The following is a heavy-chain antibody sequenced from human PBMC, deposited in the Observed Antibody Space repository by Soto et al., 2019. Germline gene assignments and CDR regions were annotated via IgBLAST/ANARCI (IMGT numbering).Heavy chain of an antibody. J-gene: IGHJ3*02. CDR1: GGYISSYY. V-gene: IGHV4-59*01. CDR3: ARRLHDSSGEDAFDI. D-gene: IGHD3-22*01. Sequence: PSETLSLTCTVSGGYISSYYWSWIRQPPGKGLEWIGYIYYSGSTNYNPSLKSRVTISVDTSKNQFSLKLSSVTAADTAVYYCARRLHDSSGEDAFDIWGQGTMVTVSS. CDR2: IYYSGST.